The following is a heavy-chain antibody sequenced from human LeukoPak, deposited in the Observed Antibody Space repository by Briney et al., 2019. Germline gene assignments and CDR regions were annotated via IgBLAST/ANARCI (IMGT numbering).Heavy chain of an antibody. V-gene: IGHV3-11*01. Sequence: LSLTCTVSGYSISSGYYWGWIRQPPGKGLEWVSYISSSGSTIYYADSVKGRFTISRDNAKNSLYLQMNSLRAEDTAVYYCARDWVNPFDYWGQGTLVTVSS. D-gene: IGHD3-16*01. CDR2: ISSSGSTI. CDR3: ARDWVNPFDY. CDR1: GYSISSGYY. J-gene: IGHJ4*02.